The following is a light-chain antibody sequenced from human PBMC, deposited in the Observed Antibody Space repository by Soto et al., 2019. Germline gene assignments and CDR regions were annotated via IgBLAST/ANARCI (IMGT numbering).Light chain of an antibody. J-gene: IGKJ1*01. V-gene: IGKV1-27*01. Sequence: DTQMTQSPSSLSAFVGQKVTITCRASQGISNYLAWHQQKAGQPPKLLIYAASTLQSGVPSRFSGSGSGTDFTLTISSLQPVDVATYYCQKYNSAPWTFGQGTKVEVK. CDR2: AAS. CDR3: QKYNSAPWT. CDR1: QGISNY.